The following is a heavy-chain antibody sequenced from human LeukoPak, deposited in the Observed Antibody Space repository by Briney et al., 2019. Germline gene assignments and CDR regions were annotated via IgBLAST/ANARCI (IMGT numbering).Heavy chain of an antibody. CDR2: IIPIFGTA. Sequence: SVRVSCKASGGTFSSYAISWVRQAPGQGLEWMGGIIPIFGTANYAQKFQGRVTITADESTSTAYMELSNLRSEDTAVYYCARALEMATIRYYYYGMDVWGQGTTVTVSS. CDR3: ARALEMATIRYYYYGMDV. CDR1: GGTFSSYA. J-gene: IGHJ6*02. D-gene: IGHD5-24*01. V-gene: IGHV1-69*13.